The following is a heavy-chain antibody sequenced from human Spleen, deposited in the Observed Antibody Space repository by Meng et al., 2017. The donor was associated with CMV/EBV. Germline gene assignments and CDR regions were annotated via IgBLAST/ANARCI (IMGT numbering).Heavy chain of an antibody. CDR2: INPKSGAT. CDR1: GDTFTGYY. CDR3: ARVFFPLGGSSLDY. J-gene: IGHJ4*02. D-gene: IGHD2-2*01. V-gene: IGHV1-2*02. Sequence: SGDTFTGYYIYWVRQAPGQGLEWMGWINPKSGATKYAQKFQGRVTMTRDTSISTTYMELSRLRSDDTAVYYCARVFFPLGGSSLDYWGQGTLVTVSS.